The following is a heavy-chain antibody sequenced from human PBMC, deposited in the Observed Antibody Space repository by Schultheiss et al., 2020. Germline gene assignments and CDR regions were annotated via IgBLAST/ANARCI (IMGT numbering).Heavy chain of an antibody. CDR1: GFTFSSYG. CDR3: AKDQERWLQFYTGDY. CDR2: ISGSGGST. Sequence: GGSLRLSCAASGFTFSSYGMHWVRQAPGKGLEWVSAISGSGGSTYYADSVKGRFTISRDNSKNTLYLQMNSLRAEDTAVYYCAKDQERWLQFYTGDYWGQGTLVTVSS. D-gene: IGHD5-24*01. J-gene: IGHJ4*02. V-gene: IGHV3-23*01.